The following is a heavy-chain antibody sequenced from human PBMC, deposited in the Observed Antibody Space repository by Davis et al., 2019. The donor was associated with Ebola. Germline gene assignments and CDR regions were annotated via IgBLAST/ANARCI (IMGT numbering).Heavy chain of an antibody. J-gene: IGHJ4*02. CDR1: GDSISSGPYY. Sequence: PSETLSLTCAVSGDSISSGPYYWAWIRQTPGEGLEWIGSVYRSGSTYYNPSLKSRVTISVDPPRNEFSLRVTSVTAADTAVYYCARDPSSIIATPRPFDFWSQGTLVTVSS. D-gene: IGHD6-6*01. CDR3: ARDPSSIIATPRPFDF. CDR2: VYRSGST. V-gene: IGHV4-39*07.